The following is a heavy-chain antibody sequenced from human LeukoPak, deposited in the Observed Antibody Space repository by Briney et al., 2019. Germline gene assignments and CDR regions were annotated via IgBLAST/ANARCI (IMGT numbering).Heavy chain of an antibody. CDR1: GFNFNNYW. J-gene: IGHJ4*02. D-gene: IGHD6-13*01. CDR2: IKDDGSEE. Sequence: GGSLRLSCAASGFNFNNYWMSWLRQAPGKGLEWVANIKDDGSEEYYVDSVKGRFTIVRDNAYNSLYLQMNSLRAGDTAVYYCAKDFEAAAGITDYWGQGTLVTVSS. V-gene: IGHV3-7*03. CDR3: AKDFEAAAGITDY.